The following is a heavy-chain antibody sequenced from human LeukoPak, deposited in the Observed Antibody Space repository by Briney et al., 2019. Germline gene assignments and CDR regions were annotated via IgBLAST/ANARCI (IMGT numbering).Heavy chain of an antibody. V-gene: IGHV4-31*03. J-gene: IGHJ4*02. D-gene: IGHD4-17*01. CDR1: RGSISSGGHY. CDR3: ARVSFTYGPLDS. Sequence: SETLSLTCNVSRGSISSGGHYWSWLRQRPGKGLEWMGYTYFTGSTYYNPSLQSRLIISADTSMTQFSLRLRSVTAADTAVYYCARVSFTYGPLDSWGPGILVTVSS. CDR2: TYFTGST.